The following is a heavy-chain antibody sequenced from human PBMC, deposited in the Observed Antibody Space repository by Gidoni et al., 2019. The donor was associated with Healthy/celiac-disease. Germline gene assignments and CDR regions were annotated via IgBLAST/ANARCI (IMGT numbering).Heavy chain of an antibody. CDR3: AREYVGPRGSTWFDP. J-gene: IGHJ5*02. D-gene: IGHD1-26*01. V-gene: IGHV3-66*02. CDR1: GFTVSSNY. Sequence: EVQLVESGGGLVQPGGSLRLSCAASGFTVSSNYMSWVRQAPGKGLEWVSVIYSGGSTYYADSVKGRFTISRDNSKNTLYLQINSLRAEDTAVYYCAREYVGPRGSTWFDPWGQGTLVTVSS. CDR2: IYSGGST.